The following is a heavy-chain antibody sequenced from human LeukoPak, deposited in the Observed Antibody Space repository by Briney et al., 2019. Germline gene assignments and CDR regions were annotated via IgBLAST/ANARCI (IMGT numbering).Heavy chain of an antibody. D-gene: IGHD2-2*01. J-gene: IGHJ4*02. V-gene: IGHV3-15*01. Sequence: PGGSLRLSCAASGFTFSNAWMSWVRQAPGKGLEWVGRIKSKTDGGTTDYAAPVKGRFTISRDDSKNTLYLQMNRLKTEDTAVYYCTTDPWVRGYCSSTSCPKHNYWGQGTLVTVSS. CDR2: IKSKTDGGTT. CDR1: GFTFSNAW. CDR3: TTDPWVRGYCSSTSCPKHNY.